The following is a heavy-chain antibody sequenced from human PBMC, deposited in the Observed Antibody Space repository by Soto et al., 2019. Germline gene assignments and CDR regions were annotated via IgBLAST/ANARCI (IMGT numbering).Heavy chain of an antibody. J-gene: IGHJ4*02. CDR3: ARGLGDGERVPFDY. CDR2: IWYDGSNK. CDR1: GFTFSSYG. Sequence: GGSLRLSCAASGFTFSSYGMHWVRQAPGKGLEWVAVIWYDGSNKYYADSVKGRFTISRDNSKNTLYLQMNSLRAEDTAVYYCARGLGDGERVPFDYWGQGTLVTVSS. D-gene: IGHD1-1*01. V-gene: IGHV3-33*01.